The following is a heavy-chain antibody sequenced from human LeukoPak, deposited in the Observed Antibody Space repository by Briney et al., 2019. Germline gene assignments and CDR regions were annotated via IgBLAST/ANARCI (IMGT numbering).Heavy chain of an antibody. J-gene: IGHJ4*02. CDR3: AKNYGDYEFDY. Sequence: PGGSLRLSCAASGFTFSTYAMSWVRQAPGKGLEWVSAISTSAGSTHHADYVKGRFTISRDNSKNTLYLQMNSLRAEDTAVYYCAKNYGDYEFDYWGQGTLVTVSS. V-gene: IGHV3-23*01. D-gene: IGHD4-17*01. CDR1: GFTFSTYA. CDR2: ISTSAGST.